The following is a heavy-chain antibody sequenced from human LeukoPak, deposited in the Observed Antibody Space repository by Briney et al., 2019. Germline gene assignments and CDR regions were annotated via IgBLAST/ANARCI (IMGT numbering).Heavy chain of an antibody. J-gene: IGHJ3*02. CDR3: ASGGEFQGSAFDI. Sequence: ASVKISCTASTYIFNKYYIHWVRQAPGRGLEWMGIINPTSGRTSYAQKFQARVTMTRDMSTNTMYMDLSSLKSEDTAVYYCASGGEFQGSAFDIWGQGTTVIVSS. CDR1: TYIFNKYY. D-gene: IGHD3-10*01. V-gene: IGHV1-46*02. CDR2: INPTSGRT.